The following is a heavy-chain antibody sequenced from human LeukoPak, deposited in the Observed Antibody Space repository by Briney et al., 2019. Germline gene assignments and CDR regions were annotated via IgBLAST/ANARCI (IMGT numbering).Heavy chain of an antibody. CDR1: GFTVSSNY. J-gene: IGHJ3*02. D-gene: IGHD4-17*01. CDR2: IYSGGST. CDR3: ARRKVGRWGWGDYEYDAFDI. V-gene: IGHV3-53*01. Sequence: GGSLRLSCAASGFTVSSNYMSWVRQVPGKGLEWVSVIYSGGSTYYADSVKGRFTISRDNSKNTLYLQMNSLRAEDTAVYYCARRKVGRWGWGDYEYDAFDIWGQGTMVTVSS.